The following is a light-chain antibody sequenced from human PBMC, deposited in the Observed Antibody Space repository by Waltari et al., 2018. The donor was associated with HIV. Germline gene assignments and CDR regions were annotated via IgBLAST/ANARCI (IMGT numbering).Light chain of an antibody. J-gene: IGKJ4*01. Sequence: ENVLTQSPATLSLSPGERATLSCRASQSVSSLLAWYQQKPGQAPSLLIYDASNRATGTPPRFSGSGSGTDFTLSISSLEPEDFAVYYCQQRSSWPLTFGGGTKVEIK. CDR2: DAS. V-gene: IGKV3-11*01. CDR1: QSVSSL. CDR3: QQRSSWPLT.